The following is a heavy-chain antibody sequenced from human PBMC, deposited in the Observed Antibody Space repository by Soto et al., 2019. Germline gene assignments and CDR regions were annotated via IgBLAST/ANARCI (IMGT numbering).Heavy chain of an antibody. CDR1: GGSISSSSYY. J-gene: IGHJ4*02. D-gene: IGHD6-13*01. Sequence: PSETLSLTCTVSGGSISSSSYYWGWIRQPPGKGLEWIGSIYYSGSTYYSPSLKSRVTISVDTSKNQFSLKLSSVTAADTAVYYCARDWAAAGPFDYWGQGTLVTVSS. CDR3: ARDWAAAGPFDY. V-gene: IGHV4-39*02. CDR2: IYYSGST.